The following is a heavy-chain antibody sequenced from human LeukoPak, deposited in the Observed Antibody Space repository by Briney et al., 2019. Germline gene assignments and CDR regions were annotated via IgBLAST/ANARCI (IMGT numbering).Heavy chain of an antibody. J-gene: IGHJ4*02. D-gene: IGHD2-2*01. CDR3: AREIVVVPAAMFDY. CDR1: GFTFSSYS. CDR2: ISSSSSYI. Sequence: GRSLRLSCAASGFTFSSYSMNWVRQAPGKGLEWVSSISSSSSYIYYADSVKGRFTISRDNAKNSLYLQMNSLRAEDTAVYYCAREIVVVPAAMFDYWGQGTLVTVSS. V-gene: IGHV3-21*01.